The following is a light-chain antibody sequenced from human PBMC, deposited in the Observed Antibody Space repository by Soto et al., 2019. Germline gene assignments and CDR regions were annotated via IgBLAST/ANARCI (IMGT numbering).Light chain of an antibody. CDR1: NIGSKS. J-gene: IGLJ3*02. CDR3: QVWDSSSDHCWV. V-gene: IGLV3-21*02. CDR2: DDS. Sequence: SYELTQPPSVSVAPGQTARITCGGNNIGSKSVHWYQQKPGQAPVLLVYDDSDRPSGIPERFSGSNSGNTATLTISRVEAGDEADYYCQVWDSSSDHCWVFGGGTKVTVL.